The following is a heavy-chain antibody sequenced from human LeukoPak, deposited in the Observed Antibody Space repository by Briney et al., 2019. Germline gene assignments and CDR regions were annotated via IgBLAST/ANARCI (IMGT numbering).Heavy chain of an antibody. V-gene: IGHV3-23*01. CDR1: GFTFSSYS. CDR2: IRGSGGST. D-gene: IGHD6-6*01. J-gene: IGHJ4*02. Sequence: GGSLRLSCAASGFTFSSYSMNWVRQAPGKGLEWVSAIRGSGGSTYYADSVKGRFTISRDNSTNTLYLQMNSLRAEDTAVYYCAKGPSIAARLAYWGQGTLVTVSS. CDR3: AKGPSIAARLAY.